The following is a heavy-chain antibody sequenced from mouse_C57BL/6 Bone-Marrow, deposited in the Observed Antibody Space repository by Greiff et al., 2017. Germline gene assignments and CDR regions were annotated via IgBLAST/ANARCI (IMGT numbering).Heavy chain of an antibody. CDR3: ACLLQYDCAMDY. J-gene: IGHJ4*01. Sequence: EVQLVESGAELVKPGASVKISCKASGYSFTGYYMNWVKQRPEKSLEWIGEINPSTGGTTYNQKFKGKATLTVDKSSSTAYMQLKSLTSEDSAVYYCACLLQYDCAMDYWGQGTSVTVSA. D-gene: IGHD2-1*01. CDR1: GYSFTGYY. V-gene: IGHV1-42*01. CDR2: INPSTGGT.